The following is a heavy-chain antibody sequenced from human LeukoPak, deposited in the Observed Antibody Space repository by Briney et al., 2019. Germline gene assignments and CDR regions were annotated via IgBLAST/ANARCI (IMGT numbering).Heavy chain of an antibody. J-gene: IGHJ6*03. CDR3: ARGIVSHYYYYMDV. CDR2: MNPNSGNT. Sequence: GASVKVSCKASGYTFTSYDINWVRQATGQGLEWMGWMNPNSGNTGYAQKFQGRVTMTRGTSISTAYMELSSLRSEDTAVYYCARGIVSHYYYYMDVWGKGTTVTVSS. CDR1: GYTFTSYD. V-gene: IGHV1-8*01. D-gene: IGHD3-16*02.